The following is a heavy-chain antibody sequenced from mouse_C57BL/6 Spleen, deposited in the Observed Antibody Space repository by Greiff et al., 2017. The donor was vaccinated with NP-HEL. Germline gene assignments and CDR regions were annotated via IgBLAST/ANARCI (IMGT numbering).Heavy chain of an antibody. J-gene: IGHJ3*01. V-gene: IGHV1-52*01. Sequence: VQLQQPGAELVRPGSSVKLSCKASGYTFTSYWMHWVKQRPIQGLEWIGNIDPSDSETHYNQKFKDKATLTVDKSSSTAYMQLSSLTSEDSAVYYCARGDWDVRFAYWGQGTLVTVSA. CDR2: IDPSDSET. D-gene: IGHD4-1*01. CDR1: GYTFTSYW. CDR3: ARGDWDVRFAY.